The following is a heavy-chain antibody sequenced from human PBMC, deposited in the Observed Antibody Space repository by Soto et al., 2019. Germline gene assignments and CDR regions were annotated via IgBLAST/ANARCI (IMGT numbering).Heavy chain of an antibody. D-gene: IGHD3-16*01. CDR2: INADKGDT. V-gene: IGHV1-3*01. J-gene: IGHJ5*02. CDR3: ARVGLKYLRWFDP. CDR1: GYSFRSYG. Sequence: ASVKVSCKAFGYSFRSYGIQWVRQAPGQSLEWMGWINADKGDTKYSQNFQDRVSITRDTFANTAYMELRSLTPEDTAVYYCARVGLKYLRWFDPWGQGSLVTAPQ.